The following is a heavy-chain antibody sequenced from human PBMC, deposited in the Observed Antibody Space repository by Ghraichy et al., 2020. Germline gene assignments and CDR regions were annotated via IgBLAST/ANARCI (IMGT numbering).Heavy chain of an antibody. V-gene: IGHV3-48*04. CDR3: ARDSGRGGADDY. D-gene: IGHD4/OR15-4a*01. Sequence: GGSLRLSCAASGFTFSTYAMTWVRQAPGKGLEWVSYITGSSSTIFYADSVKGRFIISRDNAQKSVYLQMNSLRAEDTAVYYCARDSGRGGADDYWGQGTLVTVSS. CDR2: ITGSSSTI. J-gene: IGHJ4*02. CDR1: GFTFSTYA.